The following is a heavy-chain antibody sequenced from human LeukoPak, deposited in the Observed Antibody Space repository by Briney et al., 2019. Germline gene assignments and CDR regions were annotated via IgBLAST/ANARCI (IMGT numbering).Heavy chain of an antibody. V-gene: IGHV1-69*02. Sequence: SVNVSCKASGCTFSSYTISWVRQAPGQGLEWMGRIIPILGIANYAQKFQGRVTITADKSTSTAYMELSSLRSEDTAVYYCARGESPDYDILTGYSLYYYYGMDVWGKGTTVTVSS. J-gene: IGHJ6*04. CDR1: GCTFSSYT. D-gene: IGHD3-9*01. CDR2: IIPILGIA. CDR3: ARGESPDYDILTGYSLYYYYGMDV.